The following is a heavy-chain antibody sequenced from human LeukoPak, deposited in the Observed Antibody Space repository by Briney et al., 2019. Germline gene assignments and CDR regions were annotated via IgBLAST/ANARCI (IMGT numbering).Heavy chain of an antibody. D-gene: IGHD3-22*01. CDR2: IYSGGST. CDR3: ARDKSSGYFDY. Sequence: GGSLRLSCAASGLTVSSNYMSWVRQAPGKGLEWVSVIYSGGSTYYADSVKGRFTISRDNSKNTLFLQMNSLRAEDTAVYYCARDKSSGYFDYWGQGTLVTVS. CDR1: GLTVSSNY. V-gene: IGHV3-66*01. J-gene: IGHJ4*02.